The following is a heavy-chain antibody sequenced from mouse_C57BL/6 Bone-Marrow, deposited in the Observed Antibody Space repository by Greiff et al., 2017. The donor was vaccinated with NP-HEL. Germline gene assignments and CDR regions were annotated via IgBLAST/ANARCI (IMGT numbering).Heavy chain of an antibody. CDR1: EYEFPSHD. J-gene: IGHJ4*01. Sequence: EVKLVESGGGLVQPGESLKLSCESNEYEFPSHDMSWVRKTPEKRLELVAAINSDGGSTYYPDTMERRFSISRDNTKKTLYLQMSSLRSEDTALYYCARRWLLPYYYAMDYWGQGTSVTVSS. CDR3: ARRWLLPYYYAMDY. V-gene: IGHV5-2*01. CDR2: INSDGGST. D-gene: IGHD2-3*01.